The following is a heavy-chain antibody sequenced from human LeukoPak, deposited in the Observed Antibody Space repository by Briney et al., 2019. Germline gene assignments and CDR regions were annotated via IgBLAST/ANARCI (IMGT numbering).Heavy chain of an antibody. Sequence: GGSLRLSCAASGFTFSSYAMSWVRQAPGKGLEWVSAISGSGGSTYYADSVKGRFTISRDNAKNSLYLQMNSLRAEDTAIYYCAREPAAAGKNWFDPWGQGTLVTVSS. J-gene: IGHJ5*02. D-gene: IGHD6-25*01. CDR1: GFTFSSYA. CDR3: AREPAAAGKNWFDP. CDR2: ISGSGGST. V-gene: IGHV3-23*01.